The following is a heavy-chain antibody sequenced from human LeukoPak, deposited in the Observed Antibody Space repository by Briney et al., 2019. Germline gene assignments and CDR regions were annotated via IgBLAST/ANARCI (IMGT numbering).Heavy chain of an antibody. CDR2: IYWNDDK. CDR1: GFSLSLINSGVG. CDR3: AHRFNGIAVAGTSRYFDY. D-gene: IGHD6-19*01. J-gene: IGHJ4*02. V-gene: IGHV2-5*01. Sequence: SGPTLVNPTQTLTLTRAFSGFSLSLINSGVGVGWIRQPPGKALEWLALIYWNDDKRYSPSLKSRLTITKDTSKNQVVLTMTNMDPVDTATYYCAHRFNGIAVAGTSRYFDYWGQGTLVTVSS.